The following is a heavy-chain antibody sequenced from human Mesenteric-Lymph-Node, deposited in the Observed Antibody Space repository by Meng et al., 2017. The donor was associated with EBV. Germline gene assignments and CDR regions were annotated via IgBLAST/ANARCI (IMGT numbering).Heavy chain of an antibody. V-gene: IGHV4-30-2*01. CDR3: ARVYYDNNVFWWFDS. Sequence: LQLQESGSGLVKPSQTLSLTCTVSGTSIGSGGSSWSWIRQPPGKGLEWIGYSIHTGNTFYNPSLQSRVTISLDRSKNQFSLNLSSVTAADTAMYYCARVYYDNNVFWWFDSWGQGTLVTVSS. D-gene: IGHD3-16*01. CDR1: GTSIGSGGSS. J-gene: IGHJ5*01. CDR2: SIHTGNT.